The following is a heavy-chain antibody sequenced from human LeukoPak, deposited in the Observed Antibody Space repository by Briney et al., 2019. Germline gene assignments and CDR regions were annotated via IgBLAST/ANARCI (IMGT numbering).Heavy chain of an antibody. Sequence: GGSLRLSCAASGFTFSSNWMHWVRQAPGEGLVWVSRINEDGSTTNYADSVKGRSTIFRDNAKNTLYLQMNSLRAEDTAVYYCVRDLGGRSGHWGQGTLVTVSS. CDR2: INEDGSTT. V-gene: IGHV3-74*01. CDR3: VRDLGGRSGH. CDR1: GFTFSSNW. J-gene: IGHJ4*02. D-gene: IGHD1-26*01.